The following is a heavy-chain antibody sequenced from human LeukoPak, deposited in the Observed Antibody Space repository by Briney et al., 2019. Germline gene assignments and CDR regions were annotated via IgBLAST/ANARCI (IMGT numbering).Heavy chain of an antibody. V-gene: IGHV3-33*06. J-gene: IGHJ4*02. CDR2: IWSDGTKK. CDR1: GFMFTDYG. Sequence: PGGSLRLSCAASGFMFTDYGMHWVRQAPDKGLECVAVIWSDGTKKYYSDSVKGRFAISRDDSNDMVYLQMNRLRAEDTAVYYCAKDIQRGFDYTNSLDYWGQGTLVTVSS. CDR3: AKDIQRGFDYTNSLDY. D-gene: IGHD4-11*01.